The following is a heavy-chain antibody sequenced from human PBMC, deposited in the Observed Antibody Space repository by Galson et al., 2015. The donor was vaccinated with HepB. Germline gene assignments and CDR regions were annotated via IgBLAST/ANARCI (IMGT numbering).Heavy chain of an antibody. CDR2: ISAYNDNT. Sequence: SVKVSCKASGYTFTSYGISWVRQAPGQGLEWMGWISAYNDNTNYAQKLQGRVTMTTDTSTSTAYMELRSLRSDDTAVYYCARDRFRYCSSTSCLGTMDVWGQGTTVTVSS. CDR3: ARDRFRYCSSTSCLGTMDV. V-gene: IGHV1-18*01. CDR1: GYTFTSYG. D-gene: IGHD2-2*01. J-gene: IGHJ6*02.